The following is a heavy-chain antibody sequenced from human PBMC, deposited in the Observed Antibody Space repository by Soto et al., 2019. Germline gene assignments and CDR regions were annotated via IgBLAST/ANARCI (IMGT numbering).Heavy chain of an antibody. CDR3: ARQYYHFWSGYYYPTSPFDY. J-gene: IGHJ4*02. CDR2: IYYSGST. CDR1: GRSISRSGYY. V-gene: IGHV4-39*01. Sequence: WETVSLTCTGSGRSISRSGYYWGLIRQPPGKGAAWIGSIYYSGSTYYNPSLKSRVTISVDTSKNQFSLKLSSVTAADTAVYYCARQYYHFWSGYYYPTSPFDYWGQGTMVTVSS. D-gene: IGHD3-3*01.